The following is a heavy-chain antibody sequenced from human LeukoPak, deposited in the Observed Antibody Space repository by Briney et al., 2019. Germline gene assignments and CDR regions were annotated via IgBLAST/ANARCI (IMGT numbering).Heavy chain of an antibody. V-gene: IGHV4-39*01. CDR2: IYYSGST. CDR3: ARQVVAVAGTGYFDY. D-gene: IGHD6-19*01. CDR1: SGSISGSSYY. J-gene: IGHJ4*02. Sequence: SETLSLTCTVSSGSISGSSYYWDWIRQPPGKGLEWIGCIYYSGSTYYNAPLKSRGTISVDTSKNQFSLKLNSVTAADTAVYFCARQVVAVAGTGYFDYWGQGTLVTV.